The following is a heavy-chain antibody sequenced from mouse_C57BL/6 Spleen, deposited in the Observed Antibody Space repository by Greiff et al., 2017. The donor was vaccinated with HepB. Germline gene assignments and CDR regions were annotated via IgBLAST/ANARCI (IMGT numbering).Heavy chain of an antibody. D-gene: IGHD1-1*01. Sequence: QVQLQQSGAELVRPGTSVKVSCKASGYAFTNYLIEWVKQRPGQGLEWIGVINPGSGGTNYNEKFKGKATLTADKSSSTAYMQLSGLTSEDSAVYFCARCDTAVVADYWGQGTTLTVSS. CDR1: GYAFTNYL. J-gene: IGHJ2*01. CDR2: INPGSGGT. V-gene: IGHV1-54*01. CDR3: ARCDTAVVADY.